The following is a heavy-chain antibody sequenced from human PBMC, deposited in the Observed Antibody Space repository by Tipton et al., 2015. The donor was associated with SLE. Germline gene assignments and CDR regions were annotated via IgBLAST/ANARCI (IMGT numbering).Heavy chain of an antibody. CDR1: GGSISSGSYY. Sequence: GLVKPSQTLSLTCTVSGGSISSGSYYWSWLRQPAGKGLEWIGRIYTRGSTNYNPSPKSRVTISVDTSKNQFPLKLSSVTAADTAVYYCARVRYSGHDEAYYFDYWGQGTLVTVSS. CDR2: IYTRGST. D-gene: IGHD5-12*01. V-gene: IGHV4-61*02. CDR3: ARVRYSGHDEAYYFDY. J-gene: IGHJ4*02.